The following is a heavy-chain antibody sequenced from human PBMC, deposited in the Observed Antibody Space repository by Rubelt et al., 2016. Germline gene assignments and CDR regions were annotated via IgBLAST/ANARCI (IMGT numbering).Heavy chain of an antibody. Sequence: EVQLVESGGGLVQPGGSLRLSCAASGFTFSSYWMSWVRQAPGKGLEWVANIKQAGSEKYYVDSVKGPFTISSANAKNSLYLQMNSLRAEDTAVYYCARSDIVATITDYWGQGTLVTVSS. CDR2: IKQAGSEK. V-gene: IGHV3-7*02. J-gene: IGHJ4*02. CDR1: GFTFSSYW. CDR3: ARSDIVATITDY. D-gene: IGHD5-12*01.